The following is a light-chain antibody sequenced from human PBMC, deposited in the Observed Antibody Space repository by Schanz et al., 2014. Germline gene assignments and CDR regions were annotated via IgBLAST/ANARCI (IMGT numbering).Light chain of an antibody. CDR3: QQYYSYPPYT. Sequence: EIVMTQSPATLSVSPGEGATLSCRASQTVSSNLAWYQQQPGQAPRVLIYGASIRASGIPDRFSGSGYGTDFSLTISCLQSEDFATYYCQQYYSYPPYTFGQGTKLEIK. CDR1: QTVSSN. J-gene: IGKJ2*01. CDR2: GAS. V-gene: IGKV3D-15*01.